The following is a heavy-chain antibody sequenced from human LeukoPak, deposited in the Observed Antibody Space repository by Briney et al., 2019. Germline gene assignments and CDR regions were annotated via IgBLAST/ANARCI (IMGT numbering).Heavy chain of an antibody. Sequence: SQTLSLTCAISGDSVSSNSAAWNWLRQSPSRGLEWLGRTYYRSKWYSDYAVSVRGRITVNPDTSKNQFSLHLNSVTPEDTAVYYCARRLTQYDCFDPWGQGILVTVSS. CDR2: TYYRSKWYS. CDR3: ARRLTQYDCFDP. V-gene: IGHV6-1*01. CDR1: GDSVSSNSAA. D-gene: IGHD2-2*01. J-gene: IGHJ5*02.